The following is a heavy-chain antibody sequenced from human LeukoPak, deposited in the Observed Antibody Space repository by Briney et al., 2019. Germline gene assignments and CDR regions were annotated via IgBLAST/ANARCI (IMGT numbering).Heavy chain of an antibody. D-gene: IGHD3-10*01. CDR3: ARDFGTPIES. V-gene: IGHV3-48*03. J-gene: IGHJ5*01. CDR1: GFTFSSYE. CDR2: ISSSGSTI. Sequence: PGGSLRLSCAASGFTFSSYEMNWVRQAPGKGLEWVSYISSSGSTIYYADSVKGRFTISRDKAKNSLYLQMNRLIAEQTAVYYCARDFGTPIESCGQGTLVTASS.